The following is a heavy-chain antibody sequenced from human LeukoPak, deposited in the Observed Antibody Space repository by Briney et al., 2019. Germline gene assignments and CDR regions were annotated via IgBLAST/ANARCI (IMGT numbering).Heavy chain of an antibody. CDR1: GGSISSYY. CDR2: IYYSGST. V-gene: IGHV4-59*08. J-gene: IGHJ3*02. D-gene: IGHD5-18*01. CDR3: ARIWGGYSYAYGFDAFDI. Sequence: SETLSLTCTVPGGSISSYYWSWIRQPPGEGLRWVGCIYYSGSTNYNPSLKSRVTISVDTSKNQCSLKLSSVTAADTAVYYCARIWGGYSYAYGFDAFDIWGQGTMVTVSS.